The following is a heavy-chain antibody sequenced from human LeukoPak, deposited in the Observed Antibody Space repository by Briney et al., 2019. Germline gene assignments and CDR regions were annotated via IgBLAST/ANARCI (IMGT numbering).Heavy chain of an antibody. CDR3: ARISCTGNSCRPYSYYDMDV. J-gene: IGHJ6*02. Sequence: PGGSLRLSCAASGFTFNTFGMNWVRQAPGKGLEWVAVIWYDGGIKYYADSVKGRFTVSRGNSKSTLYLQLNSLRAEDTAVYYCARISCTGNSCRPYSYYDMDVWGQGTTVTVSS. CDR1: GFTFNTFG. CDR2: IWYDGGIK. V-gene: IGHV3-33*01. D-gene: IGHD2-8*02.